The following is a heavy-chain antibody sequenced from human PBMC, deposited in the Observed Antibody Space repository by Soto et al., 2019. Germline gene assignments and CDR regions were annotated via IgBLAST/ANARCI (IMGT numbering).Heavy chain of an antibody. CDR1: GGSISSYY. J-gene: IGHJ4*02. Sequence: SETLSLTCTVSGGSISSYYWSWIRQPPGKGLEWIGYIYYSGSTNYNPPLRSRVTISVDTSKNQFSLKLSSVTAADTAVYYCARHLYEYSSSFDYWGQGTLVTVSS. D-gene: IGHD6-6*01. CDR3: ARHLYEYSSSFDY. V-gene: IGHV4-59*08. CDR2: IYYSGST.